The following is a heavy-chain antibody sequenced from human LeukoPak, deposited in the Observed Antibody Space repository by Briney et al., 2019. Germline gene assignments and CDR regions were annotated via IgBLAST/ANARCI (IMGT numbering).Heavy chain of an antibody. D-gene: IGHD2-15*01. CDR3: AREIEDIVVVVAARSHVFDI. V-gene: IGHV3-53*01. Sequence: GGSLRLSCAASGFTFSSNYMSWVRQAPGKGLEWVSVIYSGGSTYYSDSAKGGFTTSRDNSNNSLYLPINSLRAEDTALYYCAREIEDIVVVVAARSHVFDIWGQGTMVTVSS. CDR1: GFTFSSNY. J-gene: IGHJ3*02. CDR2: IYSGGST.